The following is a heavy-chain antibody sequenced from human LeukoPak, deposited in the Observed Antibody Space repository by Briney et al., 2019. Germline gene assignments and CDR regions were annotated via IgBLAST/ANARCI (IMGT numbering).Heavy chain of an antibody. J-gene: IGHJ6*03. Sequence: GGSLRLSCVASGFTLSSYAIQWVRQAPGKGLEWVAVISYDGRNSYYADSLRGRFTISRDNSKNTLYLQMNSLRTEDMAIYYCARSTGSSSPTAYFYYYYMDVWGKGTTVTVSS. CDR3: ARSTGSSSPTAYFYYYYMDV. CDR1: GFTLSSYA. D-gene: IGHD6-6*01. V-gene: IGHV3-30*04. CDR2: ISYDGRNS.